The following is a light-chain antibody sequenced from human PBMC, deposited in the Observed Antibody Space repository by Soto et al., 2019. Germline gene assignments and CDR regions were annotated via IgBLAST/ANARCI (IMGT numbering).Light chain of an antibody. CDR2: GAS. J-gene: IGKJ2*01. Sequence: EIVLTQSPGTLSLSPGERATLSCRASQSVTSSYLAWYQQKPGQAPRLLIYGASSRATGIPDRFSGSGSGNDVTLTISRLEPEDFAVYYCQQYDSSLLYTFGQGTKLEIK. CDR1: QSVTSSY. CDR3: QQYDSSLLYT. V-gene: IGKV3-20*01.